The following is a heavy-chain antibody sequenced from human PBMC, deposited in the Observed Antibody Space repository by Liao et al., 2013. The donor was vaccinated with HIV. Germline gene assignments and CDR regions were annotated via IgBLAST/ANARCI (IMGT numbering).Heavy chain of an antibody. CDR1: GGSISSYY. J-gene: IGHJ2*01. V-gene: IGHV4-4*07. CDR3: ARARSSSPFFWYFDL. CDR2: IYTSGST. D-gene: IGHD6-6*01. Sequence: QVQLQESDPGLVKPSETLSLTCTVSGGSISSYYWSWIRQPAGKGLEWIGRIYTSGSTNYNPSLKSRVTMSVDTSKNQFSLKLNSVTAADTAVYYCARARSSSPFFWYFDLWGRGTLVTVSS.